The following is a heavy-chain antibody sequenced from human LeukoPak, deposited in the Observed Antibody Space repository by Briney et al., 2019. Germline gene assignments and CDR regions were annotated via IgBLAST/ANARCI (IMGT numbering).Heavy chain of an antibody. CDR1: GYTFTSYY. CDR2: INPNSGGT. CDR3: ARIYYDSTAFDI. V-gene: IGHV1-2*02. D-gene: IGHD3-22*01. Sequence: ASVKVSCKASGYTFTSYYTHWVRQTPGQGLEWMGWINPNSGGTNYAQKFQGRVTMTRDTSISTAYMELSRLRSDDTAVYYCARIYYDSTAFDIWGQGTMVTVSS. J-gene: IGHJ3*02.